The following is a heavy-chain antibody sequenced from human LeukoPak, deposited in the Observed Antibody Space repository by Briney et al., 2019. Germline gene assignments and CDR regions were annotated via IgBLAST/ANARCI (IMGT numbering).Heavy chain of an antibody. V-gene: IGHV3-23*01. Sequence: PGGSLRLSCAASGFTFSSYGMSWVRQAPGKGLEWVSAISGSGGTTYYADSVKGRFTISRDNSKNTLYLQMNSMRAEETAVYYWAKLYTSRWYNDCWGQGTLVTVSS. D-gene: IGHD6-13*01. J-gene: IGHJ4*02. CDR2: ISGSGGTT. CDR1: GFTFSSYG. CDR3: AKLYTSRWYNDC.